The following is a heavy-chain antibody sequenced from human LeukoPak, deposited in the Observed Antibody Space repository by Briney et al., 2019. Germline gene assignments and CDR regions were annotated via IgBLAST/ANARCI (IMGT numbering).Heavy chain of an antibody. V-gene: IGHV1-18*01. CDR2: ISAYNGNT. D-gene: IGHD2-21*01. Sequence: ASVNVSCKASGYTFTSYGISWVRQAPGQGLEWMGWISAYNGNTSYAQKLQGRVTMTTDTSTSTAYMELRSLRSDDTAVYYCARAPLARDNWFDPWGQGTLVTVSS. J-gene: IGHJ5*02. CDR3: ARAPLARDNWFDP. CDR1: GYTFTSYG.